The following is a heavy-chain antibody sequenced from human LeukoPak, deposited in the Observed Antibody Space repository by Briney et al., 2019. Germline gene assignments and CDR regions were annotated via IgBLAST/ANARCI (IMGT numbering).Heavy chain of an antibody. CDR3: ARSTRYYYDSSGYYFDY. J-gene: IGHJ4*02. V-gene: IGHV4-31*03. CDR1: GGSISSGGYY. Sequence: SETLSLTCTVSGGSISSGGYYWSWIRQHPGKGLEWIGNIYYSGSTYYNPSLKSRVTISVDTSKNQFSLKLSSVTAADTAMYYCARSTRYYYDSSGYYFDYWGQGTLVTVSS. CDR2: IYYSGST. D-gene: IGHD3-22*01.